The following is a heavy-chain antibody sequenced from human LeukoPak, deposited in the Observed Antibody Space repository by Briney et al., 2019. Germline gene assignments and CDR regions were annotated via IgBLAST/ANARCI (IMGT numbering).Heavy chain of an antibody. CDR3: AKSSAGITWFDP. D-gene: IGHD1-7*01. J-gene: IGHJ5*02. V-gene: IGHV3-30*02. Sequence: PGGSLRLSCAASGFTFSSYEMNWVRQAPGKGPEWVAFTRFDDSYKAYGNSVKGRFTISRGNSKNTLYLQMDSLRSDDTAVYYCAKSSAGITWFDPWGQGTLVIVSS. CDR2: TRFDDSYK. CDR1: GFTFSSYE.